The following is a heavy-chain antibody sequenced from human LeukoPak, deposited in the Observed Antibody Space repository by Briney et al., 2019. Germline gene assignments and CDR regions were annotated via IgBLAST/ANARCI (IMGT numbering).Heavy chain of an antibody. J-gene: IGHJ6*02. D-gene: IGHD3-22*01. CDR2: IYYSGRT. CDR1: GGSISSYY. V-gene: IGHV4-59*01. Sequence: PSETLSLTCTVSGGSISSYYWSWIRQPPGKGLEWIGYIYYSGRTNYNPSLKSRVTISVDTSKNQFSLKLSSVTAADTAVYYCARDLHYYDSSVGMDVWGQGTTVTVSS. CDR3: ARDLHYYDSSVGMDV.